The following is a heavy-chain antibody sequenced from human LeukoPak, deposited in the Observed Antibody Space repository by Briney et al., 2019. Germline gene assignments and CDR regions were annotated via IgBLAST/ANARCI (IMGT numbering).Heavy chain of an antibody. CDR2: INSDGSST. J-gene: IGHJ6*03. CDR1: GFTFSSYW. CDR3: ARDLRLSDYYYHYYMDV. V-gene: IGHV3-74*01. Sequence: PGGSLRLSCAASGFTFSSYWMHWVRQAPGKGLVWVSRINSDGSSTSYADSVKGRFTISRDNARNTLYLQMNSLRAEDTAVYCCARDLRLSDYYYHYYMDVWGKGTTVTVSS.